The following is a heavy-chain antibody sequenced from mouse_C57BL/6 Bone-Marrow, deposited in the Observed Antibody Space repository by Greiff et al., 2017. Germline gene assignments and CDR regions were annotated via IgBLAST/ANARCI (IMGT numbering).Heavy chain of an antibody. V-gene: IGHV5-4*01. CDR1: GFTFSSYA. J-gene: IGHJ2*01. CDR2: ISDGGSYT. CDR3: ARELRTYFDY. D-gene: IGHD1-1*01. Sequence: EVQLVESGGGLVKPGGSLKLSCAASGFTFSSYAMSWVRQTPEQRLEWVATISDGGSYTYYPDNVKGRFTLSRDNAKNNLYLQMSHLKSEDAAMYCCARELRTYFDYWGQGTTLTVSS.